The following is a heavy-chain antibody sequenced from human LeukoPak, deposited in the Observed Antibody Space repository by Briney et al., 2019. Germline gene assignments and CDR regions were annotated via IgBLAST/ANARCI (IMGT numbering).Heavy chain of an antibody. Sequence: SETLSLTCAVYGGSFSGYYWSWIRQPPGKGLEWIGEINHSGSTNYNPSLKSRVTISVDTSKNQFSLKLNSVTAADTAVYYCARSGSSSWHNYYYYYMDVWGKGTTVTVSS. CDR1: GGSFSGYY. D-gene: IGHD6-13*01. J-gene: IGHJ6*03. CDR2: INHSGST. V-gene: IGHV4-34*01. CDR3: ARSGSSSWHNYYYYYMDV.